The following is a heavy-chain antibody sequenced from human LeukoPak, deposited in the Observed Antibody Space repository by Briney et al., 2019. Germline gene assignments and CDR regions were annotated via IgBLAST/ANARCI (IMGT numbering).Heavy chain of an antibody. CDR1: GFTFSSYA. J-gene: IGHJ6*02. CDR3: AKILVVGYYYGMDV. CDR2: ISGSGGST. V-gene: IGHV3-23*01. D-gene: IGHD2-15*01. Sequence: GGSLRLSCAASGFTFSSYAMSWVRQAPGKGLEWVSAISGSGGSTYYADSVKGRFTISRDNSKNTLYLQMNSLRAEDTAVYYCAKILVVGYYYGMDVWGQGTTVTVSS.